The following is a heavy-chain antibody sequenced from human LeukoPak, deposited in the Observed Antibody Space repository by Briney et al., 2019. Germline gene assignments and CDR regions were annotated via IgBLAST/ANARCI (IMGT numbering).Heavy chain of an antibody. Sequence: GSVKVSSKTSGYRFSDYGISWVRQAPGQGLQWMGWINTYNGNTEYAQSLQGRATMTIDTATATAYLEVRSLISDDTAVYYCARDLGEGATRDLVFWGQETLHTLSS. D-gene: IGHD1-26*01. J-gene: IGHJ4*02. V-gene: IGHV1-18*01. CDR1: GYRFSDYG. CDR2: INTYNGNT. CDR3: ARDLGEGATRDLVF.